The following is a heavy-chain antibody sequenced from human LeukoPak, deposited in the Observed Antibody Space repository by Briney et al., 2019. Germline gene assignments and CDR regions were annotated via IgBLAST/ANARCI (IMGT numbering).Heavy chain of an antibody. CDR2: IYYSGST. J-gene: IGHJ5*02. V-gene: IGHV4-39*01. D-gene: IGHD3-22*01. CDR3: ARAYDSSGYTDPPSNWFDP. Sequence: SETLSLTCTVSGGSSSSSSYYWGWIRQPPGKGLEWIGSIYYSGSTYYNPSLKSRVTISVDTSKNQFSLKLSSVTAADTAVYYCARAYDSSGYTDPPSNWFDPWGQGTLVTVSS. CDR1: GGSSSSSSYY.